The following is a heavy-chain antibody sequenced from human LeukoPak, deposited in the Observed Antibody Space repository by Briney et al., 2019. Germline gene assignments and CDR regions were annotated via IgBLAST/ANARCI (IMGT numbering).Heavy chain of an antibody. V-gene: IGHV3-7*01. CDR3: ARVTRRITGTAFDY. CDR2: IKQDGSEK. J-gene: IGHJ4*02. Sequence: GGALRLSCAASGFTFSSYWMSWVRQAPGKGLEWVANIKQDGSEKYYVDSVKGRFTISRDNAKNSLYLQMNSLRAEDTAVYYCARVTRRITGTAFDYWGQGTLVTLSS. CDR1: GFTFSSYW. D-gene: IGHD1-20*01.